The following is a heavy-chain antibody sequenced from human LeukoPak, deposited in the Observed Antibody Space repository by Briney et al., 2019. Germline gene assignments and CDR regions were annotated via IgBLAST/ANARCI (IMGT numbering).Heavy chain of an antibody. V-gene: IGHV6-1*01. D-gene: IGHD2-15*01. CDR2: TYYRSKWYN. Sequence: SQTLSLTCAISADGVSSNSAAWNWIRQSPSRGLEWLERTYYRSKWYNDYAVSVKSRITINPDTSKNQFSLQLNSVTPEDTAVYYCARDHCSGGSCYWRFDYWGQGTLVTVSS. CDR1: ADGVSSNSAA. CDR3: ARDHCSGGSCYWRFDY. J-gene: IGHJ4*02.